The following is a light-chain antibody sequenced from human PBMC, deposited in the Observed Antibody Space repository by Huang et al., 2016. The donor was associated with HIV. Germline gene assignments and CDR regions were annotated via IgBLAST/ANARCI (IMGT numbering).Light chain of an antibody. CDR2: DAS. CDR3: QQRNNWPPWT. J-gene: IGKJ1*01. Sequence: EIVLTQSPATLSLSPGEGATLSCRASQSIGSYLAWYQQRPGPAPRRLIYDASIRAIGIPASVSGRGSGTDFTLTISSLEPEDFAVYYCQQRNNWPPWTFGQGTKVELK. CDR1: QSIGSY. V-gene: IGKV3-11*01.